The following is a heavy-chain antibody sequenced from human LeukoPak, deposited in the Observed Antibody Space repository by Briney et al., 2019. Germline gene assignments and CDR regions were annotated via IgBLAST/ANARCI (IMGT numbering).Heavy chain of an antibody. CDR3: ARGAVSAGATFFDY. V-gene: IGHV4-30-2*01. CDR1: GGSISSGGYS. CDR2: IYHSGST. Sequence: ETSQTLSLTCAVSGGSISSGGYSWSWIRQPPGKGLEWIGYIYHSGSTYYNPSLKSRVTISVDRSKNQFSLKLSSVTAADTAVYYCARGAVSAGATFFDYWGQGTLVTVSS. J-gene: IGHJ4*02. D-gene: IGHD2/OR15-2a*01.